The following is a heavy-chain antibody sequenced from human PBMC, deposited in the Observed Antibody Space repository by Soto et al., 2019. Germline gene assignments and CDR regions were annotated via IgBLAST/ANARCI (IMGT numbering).Heavy chain of an antibody. CDR2: INPNSGNI. J-gene: IGHJ4*02. V-gene: IGHV1-8*01. CDR3: ARGRASGSYYLLDY. CDR1: GDTFTTYD. D-gene: IGHD3-10*01. Sequence: ASVKVSCKASGDTFTTYDINWVRQATGHGLEWMGWINPNSGNIGYAQRFQGRVTMTRDTAIRTAYMEVSSLRSDDTAVYYCARGRASGSYYLLDYWGQRTWGTV.